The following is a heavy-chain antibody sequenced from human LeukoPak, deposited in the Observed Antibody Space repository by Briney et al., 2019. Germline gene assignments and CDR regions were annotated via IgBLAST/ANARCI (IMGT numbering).Heavy chain of an antibody. J-gene: IGHJ5*02. Sequence: SVKVSCKASGYTLTAYYIYWVRQAPAQGLEWMGRINPNSGGTDYAHNFQGRVAMTRDPSISTVYTEMSRLRSNDTAVYYCARGYCSGGTCYLVENWLDPWGQGTLVTVSS. CDR1: GYTLTAYY. V-gene: IGHV1-2*06. CDR3: ARGYCSGGTCYLVENWLDP. CDR2: INPNSGGT. D-gene: IGHD2-15*01.